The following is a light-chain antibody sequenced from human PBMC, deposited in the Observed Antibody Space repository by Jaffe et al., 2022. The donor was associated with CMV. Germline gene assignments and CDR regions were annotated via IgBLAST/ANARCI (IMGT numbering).Light chain of an antibody. J-gene: IGKJ1*01. CDR1: QSVSSNY. Sequence: EIVLTQTPGTVSLSPGERATLSCRASQSVSSNYLAWYQQKPGQAPRLLIYGASSRATGIPGRFSGSGSGTDFTLTISRLEPEDFAVYYCQQFGSSPQTFGQGTKVEIK. CDR2: GAS. V-gene: IGKV3-20*01. CDR3: QQFGSSPQT.